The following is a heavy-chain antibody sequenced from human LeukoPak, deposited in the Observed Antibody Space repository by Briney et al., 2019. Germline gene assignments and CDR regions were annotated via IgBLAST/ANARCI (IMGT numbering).Heavy chain of an antibody. Sequence: GVSLRLSCAASGFTFSSYAMHWVRQAPGKGLEWVAIISYDGTKTYYADSVKGRFTISRDNAKNTLYLQMNSLRAEDTAVYYCARGLQVDWYFDLWGRGTLVTVSS. D-gene: IGHD4-11*01. J-gene: IGHJ2*01. CDR2: ISYDGTKT. CDR3: ARGLQVDWYFDL. CDR1: GFTFSSYA. V-gene: IGHV3-30-3*01.